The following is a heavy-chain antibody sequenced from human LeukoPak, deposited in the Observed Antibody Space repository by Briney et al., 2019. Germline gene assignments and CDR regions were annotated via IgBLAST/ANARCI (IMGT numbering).Heavy chain of an antibody. CDR1: GYSISSGYY. V-gene: IGHV4-38-2*01. CDR3: ASQIIAVAGTIDY. Sequence: PSKTLSLTCAVSGYSISSGYYWGWIRQPPGKGLEWIGSIYHSGSTYYNPSLKSRVTISVDTSKNQFSLKLSSVTAADTAVYYCASQIIAVAGTIDYWGQGTLVTVSS. CDR2: IYHSGST. D-gene: IGHD6-19*01. J-gene: IGHJ4*02.